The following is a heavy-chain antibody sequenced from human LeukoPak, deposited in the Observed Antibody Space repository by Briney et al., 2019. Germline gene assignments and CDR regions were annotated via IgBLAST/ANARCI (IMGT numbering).Heavy chain of an antibody. Sequence: PGGSLRLSCAASGFTFSSYAMHWVRQAPGKGLEYVSAISSNGGSTYYANSVKGRLTISRDNSKNTLYLQMGSLRAEDMAVYYCARDRGYVDVWGKGTTVTVSS. J-gene: IGHJ6*04. CDR2: ISSNGGST. D-gene: IGHD3-10*01. V-gene: IGHV3-64*01. CDR3: ARDRGYVDV. CDR1: GFTFSSYA.